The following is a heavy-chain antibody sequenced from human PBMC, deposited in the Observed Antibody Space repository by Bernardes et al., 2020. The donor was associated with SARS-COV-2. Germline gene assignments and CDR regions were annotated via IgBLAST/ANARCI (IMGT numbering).Heavy chain of an antibody. V-gene: IGHV1-2*02. Sequence: ASVKVSCKASGYTFTDYYMHWVRQAPGQGLEWMGWINPNSGGTNYAQKFQGRVTMTRDTSISTVYMELSMLRSDDTAVYYCARENWYFDLWGRGTLVTVSS. CDR1: GYTFTDYY. CDR3: ARENWYFDL. CDR2: INPNSGGT. J-gene: IGHJ2*01.